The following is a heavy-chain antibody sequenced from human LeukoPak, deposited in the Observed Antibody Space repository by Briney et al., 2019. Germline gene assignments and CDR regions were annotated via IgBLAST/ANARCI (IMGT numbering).Heavy chain of an antibody. J-gene: IGHJ5*02. CDR1: GGSISSYY. CDR3: ARGGYYGSGNDFRFDP. Sequence: NPSETLSLTCTVSGGSISSYYWSWIRQPPGKGLEWVGCIYYSGSTNYKPSLKSRVTISVDTSKNQFSLKLNSVTAADTAVYYCARGGYYGSGNDFRFDPWGQGTLVTVSS. D-gene: IGHD3-10*01. CDR2: IYYSGST. V-gene: IGHV4-59*01.